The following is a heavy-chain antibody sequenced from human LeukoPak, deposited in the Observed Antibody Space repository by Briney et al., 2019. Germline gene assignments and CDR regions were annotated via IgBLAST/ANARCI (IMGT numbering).Heavy chain of an antibody. D-gene: IGHD4-11*01. J-gene: IGHJ5*02. CDR1: GFTFSSYA. V-gene: IGHV3-23*01. CDR2: ISGSGGST. CDR3: AKEGSYSNYPAYSWFDP. Sequence: GGSLRLSCAASGFTFSSYAMSWVRQAPGKGLEWVSAISGSGGSTYYADSVKGRFTISRDNSKNTLYLQMNSLRAEDTAVYYCAKEGSYSNYPAYSWFDPWGQGTLVTVSS.